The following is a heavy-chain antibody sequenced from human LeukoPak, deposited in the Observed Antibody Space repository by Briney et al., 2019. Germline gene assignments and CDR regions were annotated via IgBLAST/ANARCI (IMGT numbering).Heavy chain of an antibody. CDR3: TAAAGVALKY. V-gene: IGHV3-15*01. CDR1: GFTFENAW. Sequence: GGSLRLSCAASGFTFENAWMNWVRQAPGKGLEWVGHIKTKTDGETTDYAAPVKGRFTISRDDSKNTVFLQMNSLNIEDTAVYFCTAAAGVALKYWGQGTLVTVSS. D-gene: IGHD2-15*01. J-gene: IGHJ4*02. CDR2: IKTKTDGETT.